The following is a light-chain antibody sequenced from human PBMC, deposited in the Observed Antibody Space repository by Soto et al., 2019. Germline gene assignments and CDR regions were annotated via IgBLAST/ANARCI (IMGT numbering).Light chain of an antibody. J-gene: IGKJ3*01. Sequence: EIVLTQSPATLSLSPGERATLSCRASQSVSSYLAWYQQKPGQPPRLLIYGASNRAPGIPARLSGSGSGTDFTFTISSLEPEDFAVYYCQLRDSWPTFGPGTKVDLK. CDR1: QSVSSY. CDR2: GAS. CDR3: QLRDSWPT. V-gene: IGKV3-11*01.